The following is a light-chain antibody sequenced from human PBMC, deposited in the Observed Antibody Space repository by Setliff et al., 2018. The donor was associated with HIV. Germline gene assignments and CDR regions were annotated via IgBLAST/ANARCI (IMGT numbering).Light chain of an antibody. CDR1: GSDVGDYNY. J-gene: IGLJ2*01. V-gene: IGLV2-14*03. CDR3: SSYTSSSTRV. CDR2: DVS. Sequence: QSVLTQPASVSGSPGQSITISCTATGSDVGDYNYVSWYQQHPGEAPKLLIYDVSNRPSGVSNRFSGSKSGNTASLTISGLQAEDEADYYCSSYTSSSTRVFGGGTKVTVL.